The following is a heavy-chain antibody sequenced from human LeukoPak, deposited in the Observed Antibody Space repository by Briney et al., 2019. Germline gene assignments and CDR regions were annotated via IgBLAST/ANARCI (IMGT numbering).Heavy chain of an antibody. J-gene: IGHJ4*02. V-gene: IGHV1-2*02. D-gene: IGHD2-2*01. CDR2: INPNSGGT. Sequence: GASVKVSCKASGYTFTGYYMHWVRQAPGQGLEWMGWINPNSGGTNYAQKFQGRVTMTRDTSISTAYMELSRLRSDDTAVYYCARVLVRGAYYFDYWGQGTLVTVSS. CDR1: GYTFTGYY. CDR3: ARVLVRGAYYFDY.